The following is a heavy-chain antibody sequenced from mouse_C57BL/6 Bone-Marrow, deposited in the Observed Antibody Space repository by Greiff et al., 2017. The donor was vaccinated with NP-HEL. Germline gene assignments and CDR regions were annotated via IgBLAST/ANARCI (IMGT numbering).Heavy chain of an antibody. V-gene: IGHV14-4*01. D-gene: IGHD1-1*01. CDR2: IDPENGDT. Sequence: VQLQQSGAELVRPGASVKLSCTASGFNIKDDYMHWVKQRPEQGLEWIGWIDPENGDTEYASKFQGKATITADTSSNTAYLQLSSLTSEDTAVYYCTTSYYYGSSYRWYFDVWGTGTTVTVSS. J-gene: IGHJ1*03. CDR1: GFNIKDDY. CDR3: TTSYYYGSSYRWYFDV.